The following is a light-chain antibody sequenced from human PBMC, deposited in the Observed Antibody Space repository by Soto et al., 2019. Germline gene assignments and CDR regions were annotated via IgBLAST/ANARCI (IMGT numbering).Light chain of an antibody. V-gene: IGKV1-39*01. CDR2: AAS. J-gene: IGKJ5*01. CDR1: QSISSY. Sequence: DIHMTQSPSSLSASVGDRVTITCRASQSISSYLNWYQQKPGKAPKLLIYAASSLQSGVPSRFSGSGSGTDFTLTISSLQPEDFATYYCQQSYSTPITFGQGTRLEIK. CDR3: QQSYSTPIT.